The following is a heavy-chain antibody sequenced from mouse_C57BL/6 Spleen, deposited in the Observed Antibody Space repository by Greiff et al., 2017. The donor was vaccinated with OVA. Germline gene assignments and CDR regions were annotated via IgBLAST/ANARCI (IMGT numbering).Heavy chain of an antibody. CDR2: IYPRDGST. V-gene: IGHV1-85*01. Sequence: VKLMESGPELVKPGASVKLSCKASGYTFTSYDINWVKQRPGQGLEWIGWIYPRDGSTKYNEKFKGKATLTVDTSSSTAYMELHSLTSEDSAVYFCARSDDDGGFAYWGQGTLVTVSA. J-gene: IGHJ3*01. D-gene: IGHD2-4*01. CDR1: GYTFTSYD. CDR3: ARSDDDGGFAY.